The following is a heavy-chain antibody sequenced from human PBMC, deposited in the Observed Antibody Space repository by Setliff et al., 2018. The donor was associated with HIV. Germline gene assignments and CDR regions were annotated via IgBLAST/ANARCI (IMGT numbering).Heavy chain of an antibody. CDR3: ARGRTNSSYYNFWSAYSPTMDV. CDR1: GYTFTGYY. Sequence: GASVKVSCKASGYTFTGYYIHWVRQAPGQGLEWMGWINPNTGGTDYAQKFQGWVTMTRETSISTAYMELRRLKSDDAAVYYCARGRTNSSYYNFWSAYSPTMDVWGHGTTVTVSS. V-gene: IGHV1-2*04. CDR2: INPNTGGT. D-gene: IGHD3-3*01. J-gene: IGHJ6*02.